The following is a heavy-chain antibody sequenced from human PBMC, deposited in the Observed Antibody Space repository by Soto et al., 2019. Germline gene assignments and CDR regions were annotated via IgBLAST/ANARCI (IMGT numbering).Heavy chain of an antibody. J-gene: IGHJ5*02. CDR3: ARDTGYSSSWSLNWFDP. CDR2: IYYSGST. D-gene: IGHD6-13*01. V-gene: IGHV4-31*03. Sequence: SETLSLTCTVSGGSISSGGYYWSWIRQHPGKGLEWIGYIYYSGSTYYNPSLKSRVTISVDTSKNQFSLKLSSVTAADTAVYYCARDTGYSSSWSLNWFDPWGQGTLVTVSS. CDR1: GGSISSGGYY.